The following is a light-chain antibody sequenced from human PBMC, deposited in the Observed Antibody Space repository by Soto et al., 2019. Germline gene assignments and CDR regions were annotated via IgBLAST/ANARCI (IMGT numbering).Light chain of an antibody. CDR3: QQSYNTPRT. J-gene: IGKJ2*02. V-gene: IGKV1-39*01. CDR1: QSISDY. Sequence: DIQMTQSPSSLSASVGDRVTITCRASQSISDYLNCYQQKPGKAPKVLIYAASSLQSGVPSRFSGSGSGTDFTLTISSLQPEDFATYYCQQSYNTPRTFGQGTKLEIK. CDR2: AAS.